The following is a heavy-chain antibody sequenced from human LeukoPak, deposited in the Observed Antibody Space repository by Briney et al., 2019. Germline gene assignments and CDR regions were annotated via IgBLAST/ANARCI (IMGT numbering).Heavy chain of an antibody. CDR3: VKESGPFGAFDI. J-gene: IGHJ3*02. D-gene: IGHD3-10*01. Sequence: PGRSLRLSCAASGFTFSNYGMHWVRQAPGKGLEWVAVIWSNGINKYYADSVRGRFTISRDNSKNTLDLQMSSLRPEDTTIYYCVKESGPFGAFDIWGQGTMVTVSS. CDR1: GFTFSNYG. V-gene: IGHV3-30*18. CDR2: IWSNGINK.